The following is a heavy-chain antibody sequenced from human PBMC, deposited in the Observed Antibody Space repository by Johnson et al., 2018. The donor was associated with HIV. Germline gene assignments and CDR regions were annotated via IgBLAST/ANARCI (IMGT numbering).Heavy chain of an antibody. Sequence: QVQLVESGGGVVQPGRSLRLSCAASGFTLSNYGMHWVRQAPGKGLEWVAVISYDGSNKYYADSLKGRFAISRDNSRNTLDLRMDSLRVEDTAVYYCAREAYYARACDLWGQGTMVTVSS. CDR1: GFTLSNYG. V-gene: IGHV3-30*03. CDR2: ISYDGSNK. J-gene: IGHJ3*01. D-gene: IGHD3-3*01. CDR3: AREAYYARACDL.